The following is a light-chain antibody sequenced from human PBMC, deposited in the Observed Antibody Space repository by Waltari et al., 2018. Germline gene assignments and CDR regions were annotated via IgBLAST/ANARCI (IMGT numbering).Light chain of an antibody. Sequence: PATLSLSPGERATLSCKASQGVSTSLTWYQQKPGQAPRLLIFDASNRATGIPARFSGSGSGTDFTLTINSLEPEDFAVYYCQQRSNWPPVTFGQGTRLEIK. J-gene: IGKJ5*01. CDR2: DAS. CDR3: QQRSNWPPVT. V-gene: IGKV3-11*01. CDR1: QGVSTS.